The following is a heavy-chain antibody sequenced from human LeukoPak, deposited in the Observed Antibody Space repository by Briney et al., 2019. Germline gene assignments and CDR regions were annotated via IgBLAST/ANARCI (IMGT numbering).Heavy chain of an antibody. J-gene: IGHJ5*02. CDR3: ARDHGDYVQYNWFDP. CDR2: INPNSGGT. CDR1: GYTFTGYY. V-gene: IGHV1-2*02. D-gene: IGHD4-17*01. Sequence: ASVKVSCKASGYTFTGYYIHWVRQAPGQGLEWLGWINPNSGGTKYAQKFQGRVTMTRDTSIRTAYVELSGLRSDDTAVYYCARDHGDYVQYNWFDPWGQGTLVTVSS.